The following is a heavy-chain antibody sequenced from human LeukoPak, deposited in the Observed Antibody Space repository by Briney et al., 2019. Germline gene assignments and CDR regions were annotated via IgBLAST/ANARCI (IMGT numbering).Heavy chain of an antibody. CDR3: ARDPSEHYYGSGSYVYFDY. Sequence: GASVKVSCKASGDTFTSYYMHWVRQAPGQGLEWMGIINPSGGSTSYAQKFQGRVAMTRDTSTSTVYMELSSLRSEDTAVYYCARDPSEHYYGSGSYVYFDYWGQGTLVTVSS. V-gene: IGHV1-46*01. CDR1: GDTFTSYY. J-gene: IGHJ4*02. CDR2: INPSGGST. D-gene: IGHD3-10*01.